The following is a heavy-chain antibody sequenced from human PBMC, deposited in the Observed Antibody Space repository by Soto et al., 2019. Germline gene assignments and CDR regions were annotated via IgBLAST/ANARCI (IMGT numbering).Heavy chain of an antibody. V-gene: IGHV1-18*04. D-gene: IGHD6-13*01. CDR2: ISAYNGNT. CDR3: ARLLSSSWPGFDY. Sequence: ASVKFSCKASGYTFTSYGISWVRQAPGQGLECVGWISAYNGNTNYAQKLQGRVTITTDPXXSXXXNXLXXPRXDXTAGYYCARLLSSSWPGFDYWGQGTLVTVSS. CDR1: GYTFTSYG. J-gene: IGHJ4*02.